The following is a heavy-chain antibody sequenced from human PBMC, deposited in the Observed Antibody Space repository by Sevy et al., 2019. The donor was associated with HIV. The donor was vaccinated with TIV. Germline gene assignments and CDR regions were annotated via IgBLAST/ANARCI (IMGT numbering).Heavy chain of an antibody. V-gene: IGHV1-24*01. D-gene: IGHD6-19*01. CDR1: GYTLTELS. Sequence: ASVKVSCKVSGYTLTELSMHWVRQAPGKGLEWMGGFDPEDGETIYAQKFQGRVTMTEDTSTDTAYMELSSLRSEDTAVYYCATNSPGYCSGWYLSREVWGQGTLVTVSS. CDR2: FDPEDGET. J-gene: IGHJ4*02. CDR3: ATNSPGYCSGWYLSREV.